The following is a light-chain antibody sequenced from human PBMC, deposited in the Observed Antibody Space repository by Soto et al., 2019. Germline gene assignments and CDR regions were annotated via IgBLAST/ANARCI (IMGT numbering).Light chain of an antibody. CDR3: QQNFNTPPT. CDR2: AAS. J-gene: IGKJ4*01. CDR1: QSIGDN. V-gene: IGKV1-39*01. Sequence: DIQMTQSPSSLSASVGDRVTITCRASQSIGDNLNWYQQKPGTAPHLLIYAASSLQSGVPSRFSGSGSGTDFTLTISTLQPEDFVNYYCQQNFNTPPTFGGGTKVEIK.